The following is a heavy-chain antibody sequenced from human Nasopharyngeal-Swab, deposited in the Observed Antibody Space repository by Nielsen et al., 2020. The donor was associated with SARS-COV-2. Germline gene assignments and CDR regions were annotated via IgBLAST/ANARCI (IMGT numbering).Heavy chain of an antibody. Sequence: ASVKVSCKASGYNFTGYYMHWVRQAPGQGREWMGWINPNSGGKNYAQKFQGRVTMIRDTSIRTAYMEMSRLRSDYTALYYCAREGEYSYGVPHFDYWGQGTLVTVSS. J-gene: IGHJ4*02. CDR2: INPNSGGK. D-gene: IGHD5-18*01. CDR3: AREGEYSYGVPHFDY. CDR1: GYNFTGYY. V-gene: IGHV1-2*02.